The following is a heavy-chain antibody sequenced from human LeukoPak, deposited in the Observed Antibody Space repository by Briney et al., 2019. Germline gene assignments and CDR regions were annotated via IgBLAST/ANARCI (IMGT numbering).Heavy chain of an antibody. CDR2: IYYTGNT. CDR1: GDSIIGYY. V-gene: IGHV4-39*07. CDR3: TKSDGYGLIRI. Sequence: SETLSLTCSVSGDSIIGYYWGWIRQPPGKGLEWIGNIYYTGNTYYNSSLKSRVTISLDTSKNQFSLKVVSMTAADTAAYYCTKSDGYGLIRICGRGTMVTVSS. D-gene: IGHD3-10*01. J-gene: IGHJ3*02.